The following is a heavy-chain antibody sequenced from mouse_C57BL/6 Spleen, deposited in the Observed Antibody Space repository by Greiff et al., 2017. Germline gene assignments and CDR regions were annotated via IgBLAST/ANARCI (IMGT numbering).Heavy chain of an antibody. Sequence: QVQLQQSGAELVKPGASVKMSCTASGYTFTSYWITWVKQRPGQGLEWIGDIYPGSGSTNYNEKFMSKATLTVDTSSSTAYMQLSSLTSEDSAVYYCARWGSNWGFDYWGQGTTLTVSS. J-gene: IGHJ2*01. V-gene: IGHV1-55*01. CDR3: ARWGSNWGFDY. CDR2: IYPGSGST. CDR1: GYTFTSYW. D-gene: IGHD4-1*01.